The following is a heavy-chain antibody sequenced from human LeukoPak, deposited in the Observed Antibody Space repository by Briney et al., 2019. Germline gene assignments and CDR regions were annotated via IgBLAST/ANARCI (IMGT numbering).Heavy chain of an antibody. V-gene: IGHV1-2*02. CDR3: ARTYYYDSSGLDY. D-gene: IGHD3-22*01. CDR2: INPNSGGT. Sequence: ASVKVSCKASGYTFTGYYMHWVRQAPGQGLEWMGWINPNSGGTNYAQKFQGRATMTRDTSISTAYMELSRLRSDDTAVYYCARTYYYDSSGLDYWGQGTLVTVSS. CDR1: GYTFTGYY. J-gene: IGHJ4*02.